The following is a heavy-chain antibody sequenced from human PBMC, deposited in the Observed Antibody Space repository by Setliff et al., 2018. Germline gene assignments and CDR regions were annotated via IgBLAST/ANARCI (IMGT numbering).Heavy chain of an antibody. CDR2: ISSSSTI. CDR3: ARDKEWMVVPNYLDY. J-gene: IGHJ4*02. CDR1: GYTFSNYD. D-gene: IGHD2-15*01. Sequence: SCKASGYTFSNYDINWVRQVPGKGLEWVSSISSSSTIYYADSVKGRFTISRDNAKNSLYLQMNSLRAEDTAVYYCARDKEWMVVPNYLDYWGQGTLVTVSS. V-gene: IGHV3-21*04.